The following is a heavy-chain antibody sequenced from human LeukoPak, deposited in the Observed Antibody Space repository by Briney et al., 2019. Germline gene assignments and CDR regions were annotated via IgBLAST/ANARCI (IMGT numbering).Heavy chain of an antibody. CDR3: ARDAVDIVMVSDY. J-gene: IGHJ4*02. V-gene: IGHV3-21*01. Sequence: GGSLRLSCAASGFTFSSYSMNWVRQAPGKGLEWVSSISSSSSYIYYADSVKGRFTISRDNAKNSLYLQMNSLRVEDTAVYYCARDAVDIVMVSDYWGQGTLVTVSS. CDR1: GFTFSSYS. CDR2: ISSSSSYI. D-gene: IGHD5-18*01.